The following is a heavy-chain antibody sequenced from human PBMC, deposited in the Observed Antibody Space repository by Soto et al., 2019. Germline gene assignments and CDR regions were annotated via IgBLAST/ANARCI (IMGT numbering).Heavy chain of an antibody. D-gene: IGHD6-19*01. CDR1: GGSISSSSYY. CDR2: IYYSGST. V-gene: IGHV4-39*01. CDR3: ARHTNTYSSTPNWFDP. J-gene: IGHJ5*02. Sequence: PWQPLSLTCTVSGGSISSSSYYWGWIRPPPGKGLEWIGSIYYSGSTYYNPSLKSRVTISVDTSKNQFSLKLSSVTAADTAVYYCARHTNTYSSTPNWFDPWGQGTLVTVSS.